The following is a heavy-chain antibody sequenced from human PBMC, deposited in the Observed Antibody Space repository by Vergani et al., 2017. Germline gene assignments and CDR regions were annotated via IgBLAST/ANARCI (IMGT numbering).Heavy chain of an antibody. V-gene: IGHV3-23*01. CDR2: ISGSGGST. D-gene: IGHD3-22*01. Sequence: EVQLLESGGGLVQHGGSLRLSCAASGFTFSSYAMSWVRQAPGKGLEWVSAISGSGGSTYYADSVKGRFTISRDNSKNTLYLQMNSLRAEDTAVYYCAKDPVEYYYDSSGFTGWYFDLWGRGTLVTVSS. CDR3: AKDPVEYYYDSSGFTGWYFDL. J-gene: IGHJ2*01. CDR1: GFTFSSYA.